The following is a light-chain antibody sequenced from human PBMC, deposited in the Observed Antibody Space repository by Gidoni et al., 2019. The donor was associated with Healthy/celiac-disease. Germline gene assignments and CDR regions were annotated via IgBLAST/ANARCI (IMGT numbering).Light chain of an antibody. V-gene: IGKV1-5*03. J-gene: IGKJ4*01. Sequence: DIQMTQSPSTLSASVGDSVTITCRAIQSISIWLAWYQQKPGKAPKLLISQASTLESGVPSRFSGSGSGTEFTLTVSSLQPDDFATYYCQQFSNYPLTFGGGTHLEIK. CDR1: QSISIW. CDR2: QAS. CDR3: QQFSNYPLT.